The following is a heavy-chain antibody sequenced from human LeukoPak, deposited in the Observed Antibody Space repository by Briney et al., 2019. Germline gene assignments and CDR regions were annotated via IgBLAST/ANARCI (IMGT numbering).Heavy chain of an antibody. CDR2: ISSSGSTI. V-gene: IGHV3-48*03. D-gene: IGHD3-22*01. Sequence: GGSLRLSCAASGFTFSSYEMNWVRQAPGKGLEWVSYISSSGSTIYYADSVKGRFTISRDNAKNSLYLQMNSLRVEDTAVYYCARDRADSSGYYFGSLWGQGTMVTVSS. CDR1: GFTFSSYE. CDR3: ARDRADSSGYYFGSL. J-gene: IGHJ3*01.